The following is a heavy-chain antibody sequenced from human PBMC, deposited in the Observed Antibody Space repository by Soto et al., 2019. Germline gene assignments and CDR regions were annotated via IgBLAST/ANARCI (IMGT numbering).Heavy chain of an antibody. CDR3: AKAGSSCSGGSCYMSWFDP. CDR2: ISGSGGST. Sequence: TGGSLRVSCAAPGFTFFSYAMSWVRQAPGEGLDCVSAISGSGGSTYYADSVKGRFTISRDNSKNTLYLQMNSLRAEDTAVYYCAKAGSSCSGGSCYMSWFDPWGQGTLVTVSS. J-gene: IGHJ5*02. CDR1: GFTFFSYA. D-gene: IGHD2-15*01. V-gene: IGHV3-23*01.